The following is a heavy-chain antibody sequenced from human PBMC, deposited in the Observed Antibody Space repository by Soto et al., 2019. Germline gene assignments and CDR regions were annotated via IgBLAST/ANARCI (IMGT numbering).Heavy chain of an antibody. CDR1: GFTFSTYS. V-gene: IGHV3-30-3*01. Sequence: QVQLVESGGGVVQPGGSLRLSCAASGFTFSTYSMHWVRQAPGTGLEWVAVIASDGTRKLYADSVKGRFTISRDNSKNKLHLQMNSLRVEDSAVYYCANGGIENEFDFWGQGTMVTVS. J-gene: IGHJ3*01. D-gene: IGHD2-15*01. CDR2: IASDGTRK. CDR3: ANGGIENEFDF.